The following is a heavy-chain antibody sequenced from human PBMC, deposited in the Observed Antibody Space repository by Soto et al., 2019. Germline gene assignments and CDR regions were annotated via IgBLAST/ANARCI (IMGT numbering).Heavy chain of an antibody. CDR2: ISYDGSNK. J-gene: IGHJ4*02. Sequence: QVHLVESGGGVVQPGRSLRLSCAASGFTFSSYGMHWVRQAPGKGLEWVAVISYDGSNKYYADSVQGRFTISRDNSKNTLFLQMNSLRAEDTAVYYCAKDLEYSGYEPADYLRQGTLVTVSS. CDR3: AKDLEYSGYEPADY. CDR1: GFTFSSYG. V-gene: IGHV3-30*18. D-gene: IGHD5-12*01.